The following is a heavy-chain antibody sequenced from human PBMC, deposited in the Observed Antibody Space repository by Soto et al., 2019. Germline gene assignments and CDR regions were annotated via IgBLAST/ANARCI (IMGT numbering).Heavy chain of an antibody. CDR1: GGYITSRYFH. J-gene: IGHJ4*02. CDR2: IYNNGSA. CDR3: PGSSVGEFAHGYHGGDYFAS. D-gene: IGHD3-16*02. Sequence: QVQLQETGPGLVKPSQTLTLSCSVSGGYITSRYFHWNWIRQSPGKGLEWLGYIYNNGSAYYNPYIRGRVTISLDGSKNQFSRSLTSVTAADPAGSYCPGSSVGEFAHGYHGGDYFASWGRGTMVTFSS. V-gene: IGHV4-30-4*01.